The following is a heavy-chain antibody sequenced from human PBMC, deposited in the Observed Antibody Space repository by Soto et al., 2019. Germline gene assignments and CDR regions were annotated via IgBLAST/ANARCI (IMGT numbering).Heavy chain of an antibody. J-gene: IGHJ6*02. CDR1: GFTFSSYG. D-gene: IGHD3-3*01. V-gene: IGHV3-30*18. CDR3: AKEVWSGTMDV. Sequence: QVQLVESGGGVVQPGRSLRLSCAASGFTFSSYGMHWVRQAPGKGLEWVADISYDGSNKYYEDSVKSQFTISRDNSKNTLYLQMNSLRAEDTAVYYCAKEVWSGTMDVWGQGPTVTVSS. CDR2: ISYDGSNK.